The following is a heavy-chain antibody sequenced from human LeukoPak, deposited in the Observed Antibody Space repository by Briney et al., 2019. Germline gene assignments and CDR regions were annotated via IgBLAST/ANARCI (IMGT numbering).Heavy chain of an antibody. Sequence: GGSLRLSCAASGFTFSSYAMHWVRQAPGKGLEWVAVISYDGSNKYYADSVKGRFTISRDNSKNTLYLQMNSLRAEDTAVYYCAKGTYSSSWYTYYYYYGMDVWGQGTTVTVSS. CDR1: GFTFSSYA. D-gene: IGHD6-13*01. CDR2: ISYDGSNK. V-gene: IGHV3-30-3*01. CDR3: AKGTYSSSWYTYYYYYGMDV. J-gene: IGHJ6*02.